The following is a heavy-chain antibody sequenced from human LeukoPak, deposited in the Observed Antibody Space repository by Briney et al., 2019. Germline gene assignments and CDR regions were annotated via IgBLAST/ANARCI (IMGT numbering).Heavy chain of an antibody. Sequence: SETLSLTCTVSGGSISSYYWSWIRQPPGKGLEWIGYIYYSGSTNYNPSLKSRVTISVDTSKNQFSLKLSSVTAADTAVYYCASTIFGVVTHRSYYHYGMDVWGQGTTVTVSS. J-gene: IGHJ6*02. V-gene: IGHV4-59*08. CDR3: ASTIFGVVTHRSYYHYGMDV. CDR1: GGSISSYY. CDR2: IYYSGST. D-gene: IGHD3-3*01.